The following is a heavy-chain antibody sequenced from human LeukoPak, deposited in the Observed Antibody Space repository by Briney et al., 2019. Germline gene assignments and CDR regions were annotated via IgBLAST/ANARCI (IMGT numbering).Heavy chain of an antibody. CDR1: GFTFSSYA. CDR2: ISYDGSNK. CDR3: VRDRLLWGLISGYETYYFDY. V-gene: IGHV3-30*04. J-gene: IGHJ4*02. Sequence: GRSLRLSCAASGFTFSSYAMHWVRQAPGKGLEWVAVISYDGSNKYYADSVKGRFTISRDNSKNTLYLQMNSLRAEDTAVYYCVRDRLLWGLISGYETYYFDYWGQGTLVTVSS. D-gene: IGHD5-12*01.